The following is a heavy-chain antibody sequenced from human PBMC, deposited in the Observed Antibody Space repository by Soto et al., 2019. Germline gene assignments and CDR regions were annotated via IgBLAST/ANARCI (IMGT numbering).Heavy chain of an antibody. D-gene: IGHD3-3*01. V-gene: IGHV4-59*08. CDR1: GGSISRYY. Sequence: NPSETLSRTCTVSGGSISRYYWSWIRQPPGKGLEWIGYLYYSGSTTYNPSLKSRVTISVDTSKNQFSLQLSSVTAADTAVYYCARQVGVVYYYSYMDVWGKGTTVTVSS. J-gene: IGHJ6*03. CDR3: ARQVGVVYYYSYMDV. CDR2: LYYSGST.